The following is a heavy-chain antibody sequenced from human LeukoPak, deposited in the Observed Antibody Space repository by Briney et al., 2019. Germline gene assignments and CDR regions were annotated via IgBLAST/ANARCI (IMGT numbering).Heavy chain of an antibody. CDR3: ARVPPYDGCFDY. D-gene: IGHD3-10*01. CDR1: GFTFDDYA. J-gene: IGHJ4*02. V-gene: IGHV3-9*01. CDR2: ISWNSGSI. Sequence: PGRSLRLSCAASGFTFDDYAMHWVRQAPGKGLEWVSGISWNSGSIGYADSVKGRFTISRDNAKNSLYLQMNSLRAEDTAVYYCARVPPYDGCFDYWGQGTLVTVSS.